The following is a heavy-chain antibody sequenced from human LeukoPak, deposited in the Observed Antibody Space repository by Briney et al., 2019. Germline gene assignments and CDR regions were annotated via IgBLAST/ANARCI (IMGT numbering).Heavy chain of an antibody. CDR3: ARATTVVTPDFDY. Sequence: PSETLSLTCSVSGDSISSYYWSWIRQPPGKGLEWIGYIYYSGSTNYNPSLKSRVTISVDTSKNQFSLKLSSVTAADTAVYYCARATTVVTPDFDYWGQGTLVTVSS. CDR1: GDSISSYY. V-gene: IGHV4-59*01. CDR2: IYYSGST. D-gene: IGHD4-23*01. J-gene: IGHJ4*02.